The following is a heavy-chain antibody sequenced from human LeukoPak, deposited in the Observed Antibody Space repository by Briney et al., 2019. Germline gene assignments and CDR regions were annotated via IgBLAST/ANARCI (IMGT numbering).Heavy chain of an antibody. CDR1: GFTFSSYT. CDR2: IRDNGDST. V-gene: IGHV3-64D*06. J-gene: IGHJ4*02. Sequence: GGSLRPSCSASGFTFSSYTMHWVRQAPGKGLEYVSAIRDNGDSTFYADSVKGRFTISRDNSKNTLYLQMSSPRAEDTAVYYCLKNSGYEDFDYWGQGTLVTVSS. CDR3: LKNSGYEDFDY. D-gene: IGHD5-12*01.